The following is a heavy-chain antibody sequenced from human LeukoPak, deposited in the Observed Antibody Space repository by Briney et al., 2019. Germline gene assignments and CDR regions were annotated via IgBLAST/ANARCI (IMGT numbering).Heavy chain of an antibody. CDR1: GFTFSSYA. Sequence: PGGSLRLSCAASGFTFSSYAMSWVRQAPGKGLEWVSAISGSGGSTYYADSVKGRFTISRDNSKNTLYLQLNSLRSEDTAEYYCAKVKGSEGYCSITSCLADYWGQGTVVTVSS. CDR3: AKVKGSEGYCSITSCLADY. CDR2: ISGSGGST. V-gene: IGHV3-23*01. J-gene: IGHJ4*02. D-gene: IGHD2-2*01.